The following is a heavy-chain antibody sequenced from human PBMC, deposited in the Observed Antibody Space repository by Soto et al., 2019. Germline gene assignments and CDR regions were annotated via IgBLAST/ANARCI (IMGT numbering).Heavy chain of an antibody. Sequence: GGYLRLSCAASGFTVSSNYMSWVRRAPGKGLEWVSVIYSGGSTYYADSVKGRFTISRDNAKNSLYLQMNSLRAEDTAVYYCARKAAAGTYFDYWGQGTLVTVS. D-gene: IGHD6-13*01. V-gene: IGHV3-53*01. CDR2: IYSGGST. J-gene: IGHJ4*02. CDR3: ARKAAAGTYFDY. CDR1: GFTVSSNY.